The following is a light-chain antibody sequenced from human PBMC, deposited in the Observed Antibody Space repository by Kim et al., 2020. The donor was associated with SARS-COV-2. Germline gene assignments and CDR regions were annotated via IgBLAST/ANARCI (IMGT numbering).Light chain of an antibody. CDR1: SSNIGNNY. CDR3: GTWDSSLSAV. Sequence: PGQKVTISCSGSSSNIGNNYVSWYQQRPGTAPKLLIYDNNKRPSGIPDRFSGAKSGTSATLGITGLQTGDEADYYCGTWDSSLSAVFGGGTKLTVL. CDR2: DNN. V-gene: IGLV1-51*01. J-gene: IGLJ3*02.